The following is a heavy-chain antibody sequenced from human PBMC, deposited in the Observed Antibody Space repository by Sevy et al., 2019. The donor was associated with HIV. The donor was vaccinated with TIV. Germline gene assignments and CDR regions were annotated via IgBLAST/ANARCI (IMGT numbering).Heavy chain of an antibody. V-gene: IGHV3-23*01. CDR2: LSFGCGKI. J-gene: IGHJ4*02. CDR1: GFAFYDYS. D-gene: IGHD2-8*01. Sequence: GGSLRLSCAASGFAFYDYSMSWIRQAPGKGLEGVATLSFGCGKINYEDSVKGRFTISRDNSKNPFYLQMDNLRVEDTALYYCAGEGCTRPHDYWGQGTRVTVSS. CDR3: AGEGCTRPHDY.